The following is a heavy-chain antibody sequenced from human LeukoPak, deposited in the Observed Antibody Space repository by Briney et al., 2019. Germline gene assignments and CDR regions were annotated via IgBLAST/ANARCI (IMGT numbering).Heavy chain of an antibody. V-gene: IGHV3-21*01. J-gene: IGHJ5*02. D-gene: IGHD5-18*01. CDR3: ARDTAWFGP. CDR2: ITTSSSYI. Sequence: GGSLRLSCAASGFTFSTYYMNWVRQAPGKGLEWVSSITTSSSYIYYADSVKGRFTISRDNAKNTLYLQMNSLRAEDTAVYYCARDTAWFGPWGQGTLVTVSS. CDR1: GFTFSTYY.